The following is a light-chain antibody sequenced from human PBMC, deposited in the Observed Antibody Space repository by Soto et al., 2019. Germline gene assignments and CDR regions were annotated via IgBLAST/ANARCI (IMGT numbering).Light chain of an antibody. CDR1: SSDVGGFNS. CDR3: QSYDSSLSGYV. J-gene: IGLJ1*01. V-gene: IGLV2-11*01. Sequence: QSVLTQPRSVSGSPGQSVTISCTGTSSDVGGFNSVSWYQQHPGKAPKLMIYDVNKRPSGVPDRSSGSKSGSTASLTISGLQAEDEADYYCQSYDSSLSGYVFGTGTKVTVL. CDR2: DVN.